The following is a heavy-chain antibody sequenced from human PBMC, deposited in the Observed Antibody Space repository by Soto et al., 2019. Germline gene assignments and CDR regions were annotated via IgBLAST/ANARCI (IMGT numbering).Heavy chain of an antibody. CDR1: GGTFSSYA. CDR3: ARHNSEPYFYGSSGYYHWFDP. Sequence: PSVKVSCKASGGTFSSYAISWVRQAPGQGLEWMGGIIPIFGTANSAQKFQGRVTITADESTSTAYMELSSLRSEDTAVYYCARHNSEPYFYGSSGYYHWFDPWGQGTLVTVSS. J-gene: IGHJ5*02. V-gene: IGHV1-69*13. CDR2: IIPIFGTA. D-gene: IGHD3-22*01.